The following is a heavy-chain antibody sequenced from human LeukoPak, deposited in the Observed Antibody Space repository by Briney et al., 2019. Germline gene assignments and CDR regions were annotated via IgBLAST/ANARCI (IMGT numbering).Heavy chain of an antibody. V-gene: IGHV3-20*04. CDR2: INWNGGST. J-gene: IGHJ4*02. CDR3: ARGGDGYIGTPEGY. D-gene: IGHD5-24*01. Sequence: PSETLSLTCAVSGYSISSGYYWGWIRQPPGKGLEWVSGINWNGGSTGYADSVKGRFTISRDNAKNSQYLQMNSLRAEDTALYYCARGGDGYIGTPEGYWGQGTLVTVSS. CDR1: GYSISSGYY.